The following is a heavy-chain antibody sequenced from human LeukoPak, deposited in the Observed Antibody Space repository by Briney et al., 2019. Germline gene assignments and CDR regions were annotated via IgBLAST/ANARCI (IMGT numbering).Heavy chain of an antibody. Sequence: SETLSLTCTVSGVSISNYYWSWIRQPPGKGLEWIGSFYYSGSTYYSPSLKSRVTISVGTSKNQFSLKLRSVTAADTAVYYCARDLYNYGDDGVNWFDPWGQGTLVTVSS. D-gene: IGHD4-17*01. J-gene: IGHJ5*02. CDR2: FYYSGST. CDR1: GVSISNYY. V-gene: IGHV4-59*05. CDR3: ARDLYNYGDDGVNWFDP.